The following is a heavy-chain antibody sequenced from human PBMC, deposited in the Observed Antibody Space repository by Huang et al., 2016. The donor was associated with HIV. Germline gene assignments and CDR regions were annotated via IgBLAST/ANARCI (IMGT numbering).Heavy chain of an antibody. CDR3: ARLPGSITMIRGVITDPY. D-gene: IGHD3-10*01. V-gene: IGHV4-39*01. Sequence: QLQLQESGPGLVKPSETLSLTCTVSGGSIRSDNYYWGWIPQPPGKGLEWIGSINYSGSTYDNPSLKRRATITVDTSKNQFSLRMRTVTAADTDVYYCARLPGSITMIRGVITDPYWGQGTLVTVSS. CDR1: GGSIRSDNYY. CDR2: INYSGST. J-gene: IGHJ4*02.